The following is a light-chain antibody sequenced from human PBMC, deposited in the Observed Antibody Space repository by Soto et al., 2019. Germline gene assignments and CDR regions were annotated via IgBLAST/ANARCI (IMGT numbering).Light chain of an antibody. CDR1: SSDVGAHNY. CDR2: EVN. Sequence: QSALTQPASVSGSPGQSITISCTGTSSDVGAHNYVSWYQQHPGKAPKLMIYEVNNRPSGISNRFSGSKSGNTASLTISGLQAEDEADYYCSSFTSTSTYVFGAGTKATVL. J-gene: IGLJ1*01. CDR3: SSFTSTSTYV. V-gene: IGLV2-14*01.